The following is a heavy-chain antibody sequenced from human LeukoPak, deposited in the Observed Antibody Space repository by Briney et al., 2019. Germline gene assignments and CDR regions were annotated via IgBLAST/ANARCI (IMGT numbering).Heavy chain of an antibody. V-gene: IGHV3-30*04. CDR2: ISYDGSNK. CDR1: GFTFSSYA. CDR3: ASPASELWTLFDY. D-gene: IGHD3-10*01. Sequence: QPGRSLRLSCAASGFTFSSYAMHWVRQAPGKGLEWVAVISYDGSNKYCADSVKGRFTISRDNSKNTLYLQMNSLRAEDTAVYYCASPASELWTLFDYWGQGTLVTVSS. J-gene: IGHJ4*02.